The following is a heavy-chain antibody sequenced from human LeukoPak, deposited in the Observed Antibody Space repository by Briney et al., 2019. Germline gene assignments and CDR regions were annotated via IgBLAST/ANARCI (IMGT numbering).Heavy chain of an antibody. D-gene: IGHD4-23*01. J-gene: IGHJ4*02. CDR3: ARAGNLDN. Sequence: GGSLRLSCAASGFTFSSYWMSWVRQAPGKGLEWVAQIKTDGSHKYYVDSVKGRFTIYRDNDKNSLNLQMNSLRAEHTAVYLCARAGNLDNGGQGTLVTVS. CDR2: IKTDGSHK. CDR1: GFTFSSYW. V-gene: IGHV3-7*01.